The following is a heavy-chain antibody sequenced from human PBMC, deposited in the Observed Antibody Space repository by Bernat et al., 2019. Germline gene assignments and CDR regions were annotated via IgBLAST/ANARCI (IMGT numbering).Heavy chain of an antibody. Sequence: QLQLQESGPGLVKPSETLSLTCTVSGGSVRSGHYYWSWIRQPPGKGLEWIGSIYYSGSTYYNPSLKSRVTISVDTSKNQFSLKLSSVTAADTAVYYCARHSGSGRHYYYYGMDVWGQGTTVTVSS. CDR2: IYYSGST. CDR1: GGSVRSGHYY. J-gene: IGHJ6*02. D-gene: IGHD3-10*01. CDR3: ARHSGSGRHYYYYGMDV. V-gene: IGHV4-39*01.